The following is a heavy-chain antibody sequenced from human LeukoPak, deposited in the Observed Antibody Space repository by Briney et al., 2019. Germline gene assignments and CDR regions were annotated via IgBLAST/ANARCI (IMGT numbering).Heavy chain of an antibody. V-gene: IGHV3-48*01. CDR2: ITGSSSTI. J-gene: IGHJ3*02. Sequence: GGSLRLSCAASGFTFSSYSMNWARQAPGKGLEWVSYITGSSSTIYYADSVKGRFTISRDNAKNSLSLQMNSLRAEDTAVYYCARDRRSGSYYIDAFDIWGQGTMVTVSS. CDR3: ARDRRSGSYYIDAFDI. D-gene: IGHD1-26*01. CDR1: GFTFSSYS.